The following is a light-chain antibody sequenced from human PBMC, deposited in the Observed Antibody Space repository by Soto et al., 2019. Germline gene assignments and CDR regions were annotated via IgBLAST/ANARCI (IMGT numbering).Light chain of an antibody. CDR2: GSS. V-gene: IGKV1-17*01. J-gene: IGKJ1*01. Sequence: DIQMTQSPSSLSASVGDRVTITCRASQAIRNDLAWYQQKPGRAPKRMIYGSSSLQSGIPSRFSGRGSGPEFTLTISRLRPEYLATYCCQQYERCATFGQGTKVEIK. CDR3: QQYERCAT. CDR1: QAIRND.